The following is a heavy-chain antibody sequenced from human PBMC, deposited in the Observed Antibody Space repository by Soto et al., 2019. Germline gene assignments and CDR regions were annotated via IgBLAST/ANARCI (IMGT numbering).Heavy chain of an antibody. CDR2: VSNEGNYK. CDR1: GFTFSNDD. D-gene: IGHD3-16*01. Sequence: PGGSLRLSCAASGFTFSNDDMHWVRQAPGRGLEWVASVSNEGNYKNYADSVKARFTVSRDHSKNTVYLQMNSLRVEDTAVYYCAKDAIFEMITAGNPRMDVWGQGTTVTVSS. CDR3: AKDAIFEMITAGNPRMDV. V-gene: IGHV3-30*18. J-gene: IGHJ6*02.